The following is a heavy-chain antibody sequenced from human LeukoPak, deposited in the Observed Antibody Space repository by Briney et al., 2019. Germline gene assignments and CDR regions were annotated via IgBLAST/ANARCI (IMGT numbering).Heavy chain of an antibody. CDR2: IKTDGSTT. Sequence: GGSLRLSCAVSGFTFSSSWMHWVRQAPGKGLVWVSHIKTDGSTTAYADSVKGRFTISRDNSKNTLYLQMNSLRAEDTAVYYCAKDLRPDGINDFDHWGQGTLVTVSS. D-gene: IGHD1-1*01. V-gene: IGHV3-74*01. CDR1: GFTFSSSW. CDR3: AKDLRPDGINDFDH. J-gene: IGHJ4*02.